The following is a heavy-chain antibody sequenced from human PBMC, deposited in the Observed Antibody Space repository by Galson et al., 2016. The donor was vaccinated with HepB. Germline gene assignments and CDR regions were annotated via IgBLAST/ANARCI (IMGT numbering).Heavy chain of an antibody. CDR2: ISYDGNNK. J-gene: IGHJ4*02. Sequence: SLRLPCAASGFAFRTHGMHWIRQAPGKGLEWVSIISYDGNNKFFIDSVRGRFTISRDNSKNTVYLQMNSLRAADTAVYYCATSTWETTGFDYWGQGTLVTVS. CDR1: GFAFRTHG. V-gene: IGHV3-30*03. D-gene: IGHD4-17*01. CDR3: ATSTWETTGFDY.